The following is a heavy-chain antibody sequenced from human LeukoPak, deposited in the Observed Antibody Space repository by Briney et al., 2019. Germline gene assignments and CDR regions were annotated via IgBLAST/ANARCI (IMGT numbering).Heavy chain of an antibody. CDR3: AEGSGWYYYGMDV. CDR2: ISGSGGST. V-gene: IGHV3-23*01. Sequence: GGSLRLSCAASGFTFSSYAMSWVRQAPGKGLEWVSAISGSGGSTYYADSVKGRFTIPRDNSKNTLYLQMNSLRAEDTAVYYCAEGSGWYYYGMDVWGQGTTVTASS. CDR1: GFTFSSYA. D-gene: IGHD6-19*01. J-gene: IGHJ6*02.